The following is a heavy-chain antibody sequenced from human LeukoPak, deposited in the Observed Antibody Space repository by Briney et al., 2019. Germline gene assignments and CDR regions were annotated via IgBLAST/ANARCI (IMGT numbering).Heavy chain of an antibody. Sequence: GGSLRLSCAASGFTFSSYGMHWVRQAPGKGLEWVAVISYDGSNKYYADSVKGRFTISRDNSKNTLYLQMNSLRAEDTAVYYCAKDLRLGVAGGDYYFDYWGQGTLVTVSS. CDR3: AKDLRLGVAGGDYYFDY. D-gene: IGHD6-19*01. V-gene: IGHV3-30*18. CDR2: ISYDGSNK. J-gene: IGHJ4*02. CDR1: GFTFSSYG.